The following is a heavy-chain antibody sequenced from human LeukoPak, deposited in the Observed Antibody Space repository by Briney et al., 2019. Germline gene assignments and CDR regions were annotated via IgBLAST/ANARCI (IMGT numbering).Heavy chain of an antibody. CDR3: ARGKGSLGYCSSTSCRYYFDY. V-gene: IGHV4-34*01. D-gene: IGHD2-2*01. Sequence: SETLSLTCAVYGGSFSGYYWSWIRQPPGKGLEWIGEINHSGSTNYNPSLKSRVTISVDTSKNQFSLKLSSVTAADTAVYYCARGKGSLGYCSSTSCRYYFDYWGQGTLVTVSS. CDR1: GGSFSGYY. CDR2: INHSGST. J-gene: IGHJ4*02.